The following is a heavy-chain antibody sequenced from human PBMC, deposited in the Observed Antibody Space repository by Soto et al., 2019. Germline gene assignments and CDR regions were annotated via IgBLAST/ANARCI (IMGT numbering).Heavy chain of an antibody. V-gene: IGHV4-39*01. CDR1: GASIKSDGSY. J-gene: IGHJ4*02. CDR3: AKYQVGSMIDQ. Sequence: PSETLSLTCAVSGASIKSDGSYWAWLRQPPGQGLQWIGTLFHTGATSSNPSLRSRLAMSADTSKNQFSLKLNSVTAADTAVYYCAKYQVGSMIDQWGPGTLVTVSS. D-gene: IGHD2-2*01. CDR2: LFHTGAT.